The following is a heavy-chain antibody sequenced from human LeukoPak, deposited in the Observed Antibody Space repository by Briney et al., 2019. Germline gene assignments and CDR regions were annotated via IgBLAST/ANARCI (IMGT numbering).Heavy chain of an antibody. CDR3: ARQLSSSPGEDYFDY. CDR2: IYPGDSDT. V-gene: IGHV5-51*01. J-gene: IGHJ4*02. D-gene: IGHD2-2*01. CDR1: GYRFTSDW. Sequence: GESLKISCKDSGYRFTSDWIGWVRQMPGRGLEWMGIIYPGDSDTRYSPSFQGQVTISADKSSSSAYLQWSNLKASDTAMYYCARQLSSSPGEDYFDYWGQGTLVTVSS.